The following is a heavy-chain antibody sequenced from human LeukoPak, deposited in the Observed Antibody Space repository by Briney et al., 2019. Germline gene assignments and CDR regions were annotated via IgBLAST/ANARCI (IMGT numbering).Heavy chain of an antibody. CDR1: GFTFSSYA. Sequence: PGRSLRLSCAASGFTFSSYAMHWVRQAPGKGLEWVAVISYDRSNKYYADSVKGRFTISRDNSKNTLYLQMNSLRAEDTAVYYCARDKPWGRRGCSYTFDYWGQGTLVTVSS. J-gene: IGHJ4*02. CDR3: ARDKPWGRRGCSYTFDY. V-gene: IGHV3-30-3*01. D-gene: IGHD5-18*01. CDR2: ISYDRSNK.